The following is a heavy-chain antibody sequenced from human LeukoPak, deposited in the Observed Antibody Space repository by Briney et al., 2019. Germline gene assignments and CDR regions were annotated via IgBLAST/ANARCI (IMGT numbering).Heavy chain of an antibody. V-gene: IGHV4-39*01. Sequence: SETLSLTCTVSGGSISSSSYYWGWIRQPPGKGLEWIGTIYYSGSTYYNPSLKSRVTISVDTSKNQFSLKLSSVTAADTAVYYCARLIEKTVVGIYWGQGTLVTVSS. CDR3: ARLIEKTVVGIY. CDR1: GGSISSSSYY. CDR2: IYYSGST. J-gene: IGHJ4*02. D-gene: IGHD6-19*01.